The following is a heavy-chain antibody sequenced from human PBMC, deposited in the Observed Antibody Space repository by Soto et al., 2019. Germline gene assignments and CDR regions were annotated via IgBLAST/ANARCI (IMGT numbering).Heavy chain of an antibody. J-gene: IGHJ4*02. CDR1: GGSISNSYYY. Sequence: QLQLQESGPGLVKPSETLSVTCTVSGGSISNSYYYWGWIRQPPGKGLEWIGSSLDSGTTYYNPSLTGRAAISVDMSENQFSLGLSSVTAADTAVYYCARRELGGSSGWYGQGAFDCWGQGTLVTVSS. V-gene: IGHV4-39*01. D-gene: IGHD6-19*01. CDR2: SLDSGTT. CDR3: ARRELGGSSGWYGQGAFDC.